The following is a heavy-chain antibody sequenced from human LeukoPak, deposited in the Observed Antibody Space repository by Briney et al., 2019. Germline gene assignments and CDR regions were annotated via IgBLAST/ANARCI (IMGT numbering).Heavy chain of an antibody. D-gene: IGHD6-13*01. V-gene: IGHV3-30*02. J-gene: IGHJ4*02. CDR2: IRYDGSNK. Sequence: GGSLRLSCAASGFTFSSYGMHWVRQAPGKGLEWVAFIRYDGSNKYYADSVKGRFTISRDNSKNTLYLQMNSLRAEDTAVYYCAKQRIAAAGPYYFDYWGQGTLVTVSS. CDR1: GFTFSSYG. CDR3: AKQRIAAAGPYYFDY.